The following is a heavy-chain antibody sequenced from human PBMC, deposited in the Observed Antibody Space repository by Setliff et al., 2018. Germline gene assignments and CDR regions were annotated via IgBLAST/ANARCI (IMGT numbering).Heavy chain of an antibody. D-gene: IGHD3-3*01. CDR3: ARRETYYNFWSGYYAY. CDR1: GGSISSGSYY. Sequence: SETLSLTCAVSGGSISSGSYYWSWIRQSAGKGLQWVGRIYPIGSTNYNPSLKSRVTISLDTSKNQFSLKLSSVTAADTAVYYCARRETYYNFWSGYYAYWGQGTLVTVSS. CDR2: IYPIGST. V-gene: IGHV4-61*02. J-gene: IGHJ4*02.